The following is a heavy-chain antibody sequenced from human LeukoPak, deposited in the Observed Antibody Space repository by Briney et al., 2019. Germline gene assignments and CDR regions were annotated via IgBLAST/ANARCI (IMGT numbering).Heavy chain of an antibody. J-gene: IGHJ3*02. CDR2: ISSSSSYI. CDR1: GFTFSSYS. V-gene: IGHV3-21*04. CDR3: AKDVTLGWEFDAFDI. Sequence: GGSLRLSCAASGFTFSSYSMNWVRQAPGKGLEWVSSISSSSSYIHYADSVKGRFTISRDNSKNTLYLQMNSLRAEDTAVYYCAKDVTLGWEFDAFDIWGQGTMVTVSS. D-gene: IGHD1-26*01.